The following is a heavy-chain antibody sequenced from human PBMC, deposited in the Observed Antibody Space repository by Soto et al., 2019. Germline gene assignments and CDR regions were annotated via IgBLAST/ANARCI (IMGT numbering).Heavy chain of an antibody. CDR2: IYTSGST. CDR1: GGSISSYY. CDR3: AREAADHSSSWKRRFDP. Sequence: QVQLQESGPGLVKPSETLSLTCTVSGGSISSYYWSWIRQPAGKGLEWIGRIYTSGSTNYNPSLKRRVTMSVDTSKNQFSLKLSSVTAADTAVYYCAREAADHSSSWKRRFDPWGQGTLVTVSS. V-gene: IGHV4-4*07. J-gene: IGHJ5*02. D-gene: IGHD6-13*01.